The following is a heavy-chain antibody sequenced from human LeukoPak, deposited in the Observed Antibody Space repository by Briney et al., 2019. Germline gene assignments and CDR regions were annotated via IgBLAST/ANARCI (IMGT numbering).Heavy chain of an antibody. CDR2: LYHSGST. CDR1: GYSISSGYY. D-gene: IGHD1-1*01. V-gene: IGHV4-38-2*02. CDR3: ARDRGNNWSDVRWFDP. J-gene: IGHJ5*02. Sequence: PSETLSLICAVSGYSISSGYYWGWIRQPPGKGLEWIGSLYHSGSTYYNPSLKRRVTISVDTSKNQFSLKLSSVTAADTAVYYCARDRGNNWSDVRWFDPWGQGTLVTVSS.